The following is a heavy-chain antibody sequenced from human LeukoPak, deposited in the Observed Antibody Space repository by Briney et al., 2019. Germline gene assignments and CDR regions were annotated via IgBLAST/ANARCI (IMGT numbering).Heavy chain of an antibody. V-gene: IGHV3-23*01. J-gene: IGHJ4*02. CDR2: VSGGGCST. D-gene: IGHD3-22*01. Sequence: GGSLRRSCAASGITFSNNAMAWVRQAPGKGLGWFSLVSGGGCSTFFADFGKGRFAISRDNSKNTLSLELNSLSAEDTAVYYCAKRHDSDGPTGYFDYWGQGTLVTVSS. CDR1: GITFSNNA. CDR3: AKRHDSDGPTGYFDY.